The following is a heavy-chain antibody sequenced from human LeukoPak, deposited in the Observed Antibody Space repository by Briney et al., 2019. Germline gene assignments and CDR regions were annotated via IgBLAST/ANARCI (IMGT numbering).Heavy chain of an antibody. CDR3: ARDLLYVTTSDY. Sequence: GGSLRLSCAASGFTFSDYYMNWFRRAPGKGLEWVSSISNTGNTIYYADSVKGRFTISRDNAANSLYLQMHSLRVEDTATYYCARDLLYVTTSDYWGQGTLVTVSS. D-gene: IGHD4-11*01. CDR2: ISNTGNTI. CDR1: GFTFSDYY. J-gene: IGHJ4*02. V-gene: IGHV3-11*04.